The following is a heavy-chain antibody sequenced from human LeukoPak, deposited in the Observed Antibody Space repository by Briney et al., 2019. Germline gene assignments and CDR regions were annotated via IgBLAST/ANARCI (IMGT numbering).Heavy chain of an antibody. D-gene: IGHD5-24*01. V-gene: IGHV4-34*01. CDR3: ARGRRDGYTGYFDY. J-gene: IGHJ4*02. CDR2: INHSGST. CDR1: GGSFSGYY. Sequence: SETLSLTCAVYGGSFSGYYWSWIRQPPGKGLEWIGEINHSGSTNYNPSLKSRVTISVDTSKNQFSLKLSSVTAADTAVYYCARGRRDGYTGYFDYWGQGTPVTVSS.